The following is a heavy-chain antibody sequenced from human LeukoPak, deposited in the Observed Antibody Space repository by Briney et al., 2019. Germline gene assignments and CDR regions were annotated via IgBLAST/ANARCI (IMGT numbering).Heavy chain of an antibody. D-gene: IGHD3-16*02. CDR2: IKRDGSEK. V-gene: IGHV3-7*03. J-gene: IGHJ4*02. CDR1: GFTFSDHS. Sequence: GGSLSLSCVASGFTFSDHSMMWVRQAPGKGLEWVANIKRDGSEKNYVDSVRGRFTVSRDNSKNTLYLQMNSLRAEDTAVYYCANRGTSKYYDYVWGSYPGGHWGQGTLVTVSS. CDR3: ANRGTSKYYDYVWGSYPGGH.